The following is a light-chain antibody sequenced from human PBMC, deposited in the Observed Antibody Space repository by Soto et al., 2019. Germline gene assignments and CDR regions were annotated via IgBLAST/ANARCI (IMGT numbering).Light chain of an antibody. Sequence: QSVLTQPPSASGTPGQRVTISCSGSSSNIGSNTVNWYQQLPGTAPKLLIYNNNQRPSGVPDRFSGSKSGTSASLDISGLQSEDEADYYCAAWDDSLNGPVFGGGTQLTVL. CDR1: SSNIGSNT. CDR2: NNN. J-gene: IGLJ2*01. CDR3: AAWDDSLNGPV. V-gene: IGLV1-44*01.